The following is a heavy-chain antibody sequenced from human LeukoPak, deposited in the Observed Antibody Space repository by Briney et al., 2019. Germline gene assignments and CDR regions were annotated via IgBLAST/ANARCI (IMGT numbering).Heavy chain of an antibody. D-gene: IGHD3-3*01. V-gene: IGHV1-8*01. CDR3: AREYDFWSGYYMYNWFDP. CDR2: MNPNSGNP. J-gene: IGHJ5*02. CDR1: GYTFTSYD. Sequence: ASVKVSCKASGYTFTSYDINWVRQATGQGLEWMGWMNPNSGNPGYAQKFQGRVTMTRNTSISTGYMERSSLRSEDTAGYYCAREYDFWSGYYMYNWFDPWGQGTLVTVSS.